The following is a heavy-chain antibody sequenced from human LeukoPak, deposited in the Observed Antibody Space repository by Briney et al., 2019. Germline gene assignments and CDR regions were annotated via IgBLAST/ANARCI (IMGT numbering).Heavy chain of an antibody. J-gene: IGHJ3*02. D-gene: IGHD3-22*01. V-gene: IGHV1-8*03. Sequence: GASVKVSCKASGDTFNSYDINWVRQAPGLGLEWMGWINPKSRNTGYAEQFQGRVTITGDASISTAYMELRSLTSNDTAVYYCARGRLWNFNDRFDIWGQGTMVTVSS. CDR2: INPKSRNT. CDR3: ARGRLWNFNDRFDI. CDR1: GDTFNSYD.